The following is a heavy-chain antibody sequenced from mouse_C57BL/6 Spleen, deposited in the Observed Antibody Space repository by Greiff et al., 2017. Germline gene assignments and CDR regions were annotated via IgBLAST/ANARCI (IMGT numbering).Heavy chain of an antibody. Sequence: QVQLQQPGAELVKPGASVKLSCKASGYTFTSYWMHWVKQRPGQGLEWIGMIHPNSGSTNYNEKFKSKATLTVDKSSSTAYMQLSSLTSEDSAVYYWAREGYGNYEYYFDYWGQGTTLTVSS. CDR2: IHPNSGST. J-gene: IGHJ2*01. CDR3: AREGYGNYEYYFDY. D-gene: IGHD2-1*01. CDR1: GYTFTSYW. V-gene: IGHV1-64*01.